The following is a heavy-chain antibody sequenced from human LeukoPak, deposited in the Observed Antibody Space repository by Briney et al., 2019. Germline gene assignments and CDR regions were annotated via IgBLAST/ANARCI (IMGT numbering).Heavy chain of an antibody. J-gene: IGHJ3*02. CDR3: AGDGVGALPGDAFDI. V-gene: IGHV3-21*05. CDR2: INLDGTDI. D-gene: IGHD6-6*01. CDR1: GFSFSTHS. Sequence: GGSLRLSCAASGFSFSTHSVNWVRQAPGKGLEWISFINLDGTDIHYGESVKGRFTISRDNAKHSLYLQMHTLRAEDTAVYYCAGDGVGALPGDAFDIWSQGTLVTVSS.